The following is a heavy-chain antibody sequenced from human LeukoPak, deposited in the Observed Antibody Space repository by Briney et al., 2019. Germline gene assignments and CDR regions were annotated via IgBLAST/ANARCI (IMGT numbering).Heavy chain of an antibody. Sequence: PSETLSLTCNVSGDSITSHYWNWIRQPPGKGLEWIGYIYYTGIIKYNPSLTSRVSMSVDTSKNQFFLKMKSVTAADTAVYLCARSVDYFDNTGPHMMFDYWGQGSLVTVSS. J-gene: IGHJ4*02. CDR1: GDSITSHY. D-gene: IGHD3-22*01. CDR3: ARSVDYFDNTGPHMMFDY. V-gene: IGHV4-59*11. CDR2: IYYTGII.